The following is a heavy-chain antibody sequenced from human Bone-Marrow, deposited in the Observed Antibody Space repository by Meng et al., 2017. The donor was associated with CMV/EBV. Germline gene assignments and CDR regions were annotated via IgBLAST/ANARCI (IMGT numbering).Heavy chain of an antibody. V-gene: IGHV3-30*02. J-gene: IGHJ3*02. CDR2: IQYDGTNK. CDR3: ANRRGDGDAFGI. CDR1: GFRFRSYG. D-gene: IGHD4-17*01. Sequence: GGSLRLSCAASGFRFRSYGMHWVRQAPGKGLEWVAFIQYDGTNKYYADSVTGRFTISRDNSKSTLYLQMNSLRPEDTAVYYCANRRGDGDAFGIWGHGTMVTVSS.